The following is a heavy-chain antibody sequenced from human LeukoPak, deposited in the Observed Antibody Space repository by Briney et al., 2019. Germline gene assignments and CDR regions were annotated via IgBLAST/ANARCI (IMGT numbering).Heavy chain of an antibody. CDR1: GFTFDDYT. Sequence: GGSLRLSCAASGFTFDDYTMHWVRHAPGNGLEWVSGISWNSGHKGYADSVKGRFTISRDNAKNSLYLRMNSLRAEDTALYYCAKDRRPTVSGGYFDLWGRGTLVIVSS. J-gene: IGHJ2*01. CDR3: AKDRRPTVSGGYFDL. D-gene: IGHD3-10*01. CDR2: ISWNSGHK. V-gene: IGHV3-9*01.